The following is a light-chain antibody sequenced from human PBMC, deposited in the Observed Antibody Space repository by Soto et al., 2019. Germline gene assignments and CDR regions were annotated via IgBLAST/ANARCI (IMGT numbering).Light chain of an antibody. CDR3: QQYNSYPWT. CDR2: KAS. J-gene: IGKJ1*01. CDR1: QTISSW. Sequence: DIQMTQSPSTLSASVGDRVTITCRASQTISSWLAWYQQKPGKAPKLLIYKASSLESGVSSRFSGSGSGIEFPLTIGILQSDDFATYYGQQYNSYPWTFGQGTSVEIK. V-gene: IGKV1-5*03.